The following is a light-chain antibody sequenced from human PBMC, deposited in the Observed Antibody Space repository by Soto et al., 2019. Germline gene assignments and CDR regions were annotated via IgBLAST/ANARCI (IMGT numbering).Light chain of an antibody. J-gene: IGLJ1*01. V-gene: IGLV2-8*01. CDR3: AAWDDSLNGGV. CDR2: EVS. CDR1: SSDVGGYNY. Sequence: QSALTQPPSASGSPGQSVTISCTGTSSDVGGYNYVSWYQQHPGKAPKLMIYEVSKRPSGVPDRFSGSKSGTSASLAVCGLQSEDEADYYCAAWDDSLNGGVFGTGTKVTVL.